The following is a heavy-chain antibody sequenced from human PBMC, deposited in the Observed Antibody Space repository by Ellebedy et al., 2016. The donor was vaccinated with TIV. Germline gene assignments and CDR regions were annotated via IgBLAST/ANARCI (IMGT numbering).Heavy chain of an antibody. D-gene: IGHD6-6*01. Sequence: GESLKISXAASGFTFSGYWMSWVRQAPGKGLEWVANIKQDGSEKYYVDSVKGRFTISRDNAKNSLYLQLNSLRAEDTAVYYCARGIPGRRTIMDYWGQGTLVTVSS. V-gene: IGHV3-7*01. CDR2: IKQDGSEK. CDR3: ARGIPGRRTIMDY. CDR1: GFTFSGYW. J-gene: IGHJ4*02.